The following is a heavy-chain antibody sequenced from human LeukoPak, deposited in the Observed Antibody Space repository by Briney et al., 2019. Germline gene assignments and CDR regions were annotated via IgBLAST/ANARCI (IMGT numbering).Heavy chain of an antibody. D-gene: IGHD1-26*01. V-gene: IGHV4-59*01. CDR2: LHYSGSS. J-gene: IGHJ3*01. CDR1: GVSISNYY. Sequence: SETLSLTCSVSGVSISNYYWSWIRQSPGRELEWIGHLHYSGSSSYNPSLRSRVTTSVDMSKNQFSLRLTSVTAAETAVYYCARNRPIMGITDAFDVWGQGTMVTVSS. CDR3: ARNRPIMGITDAFDV.